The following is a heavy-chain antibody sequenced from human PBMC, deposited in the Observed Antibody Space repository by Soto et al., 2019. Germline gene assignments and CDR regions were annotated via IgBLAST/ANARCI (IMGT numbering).Heavy chain of an antibody. D-gene: IGHD4-4*01. CDR3: ARPLWRDDYTWGYFDL. J-gene: IGHJ2*01. CDR2: ISYDGSNK. Sequence: QVQLVESGGGVVQPGRSLRLSCAASGFTFSSYAMHWVRQAPGKGLEWVAVISYDGSNKYYADSVKGRFTISRDNSKNTLYLQMNSLRPEDTAVYYCARPLWRDDYTWGYFDLWGRGTLVTVSS. CDR1: GFTFSSYA. V-gene: IGHV3-30-3*01.